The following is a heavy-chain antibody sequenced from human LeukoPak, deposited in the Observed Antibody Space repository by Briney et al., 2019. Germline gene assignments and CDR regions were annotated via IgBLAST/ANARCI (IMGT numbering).Heavy chain of an antibody. CDR1: GGSFSGYY. D-gene: IGHD3-22*01. CDR3: ARAMIVVVINAFDI. V-gene: IGHV4-31*11. Sequence: PSETLSLTCAVYGGSFSGYYWSWIRQHPGKGLEWIGYIYYSGSTYYNPSLKSRVTISVDTSKNQFSLKLSSVTAADTAVYYCARAMIVVVINAFDIWGQGTMVTVSS. J-gene: IGHJ3*02. CDR2: IYYSGST.